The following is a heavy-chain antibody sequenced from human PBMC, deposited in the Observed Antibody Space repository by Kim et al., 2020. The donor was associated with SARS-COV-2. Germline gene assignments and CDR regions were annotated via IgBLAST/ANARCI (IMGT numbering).Heavy chain of an antibody. Sequence: GGSLRLSCAASGFTVSTNYMSWVHQAPGKGLEWVSVIYRDGSTYYADSVKGRFTISRDNSKNTLYLQMNSLRAEDTAVYYCAREDSWVWNYWGQGTLVTVSS. D-gene: IGHD2-15*01. CDR1: GFTVSTNY. V-gene: IGHV3-53*01. CDR3: AREDSWVWNY. CDR2: IYRDGST. J-gene: IGHJ4*02.